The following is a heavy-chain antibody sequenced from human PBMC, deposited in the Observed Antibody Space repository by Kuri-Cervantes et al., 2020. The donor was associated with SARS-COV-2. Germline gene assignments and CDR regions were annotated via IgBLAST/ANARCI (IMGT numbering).Heavy chain of an antibody. J-gene: IGHJ4*02. V-gene: IGHV4-39*01. D-gene: IGHD3-10*01. CDR1: GGSISSSSYY. Sequence: SETLSLTCTVSGGSISSSSYYWGWIRQPPGKGLEWIGSIYYSGSTYYNPSLKSRVTISVDTSKNQLSLKLTSVSAADTAVYYCARTNYYGSRRHIDHWGQGTLVTVSS. CDR3: ARTNYYGSRRHIDH. CDR2: IYYSGST.